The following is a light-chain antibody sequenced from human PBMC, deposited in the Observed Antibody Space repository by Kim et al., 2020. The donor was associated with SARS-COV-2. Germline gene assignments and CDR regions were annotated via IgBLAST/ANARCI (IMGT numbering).Light chain of an antibody. CDR2: SHD. V-gene: IGLV1-44*01. Sequence: QSVLTQPPSASGTPGQRVTISCSGSSSNIGRNTVSWYQQFPGTAPKLLIYSHDQRPSGVPDRFSGSTSGTSSSLAISGLQSEDEASYFCAAWDDSLNDPAFGGGTQLTVL. J-gene: IGLJ2*01. CDR3: AAWDDSLNDPA. CDR1: SSNIGRNT.